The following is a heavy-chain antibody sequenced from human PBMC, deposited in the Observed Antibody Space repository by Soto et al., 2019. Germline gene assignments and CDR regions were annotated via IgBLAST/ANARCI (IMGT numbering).Heavy chain of an antibody. J-gene: IGHJ4*02. Sequence: GGSLRLSCXASGFTFSDYYMSWIRQAPGKGLEWLSYIGGGGSDIHYADSVRGRFTISRDNAKSSLYLQMNSLRAEDTAVYYCARAVGDPLYYFANWGQGTLVTVSS. CDR3: ARAVGDPLYYFAN. D-gene: IGHD1-26*01. CDR1: GFTFSDYY. CDR2: IGGGGSDI. V-gene: IGHV3-11*01.